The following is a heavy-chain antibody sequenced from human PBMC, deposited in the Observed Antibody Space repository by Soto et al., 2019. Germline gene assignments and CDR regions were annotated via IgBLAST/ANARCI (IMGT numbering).Heavy chain of an antibody. J-gene: IGHJ5*02. D-gene: IGHD6-13*01. V-gene: IGHV4-39*01. Sequence: PSETLSLTCTVSGGSISSSSYYWGWIRQPPGKGLEWIGSIYYIGSTYYNPSLKSRVTISVDTSKNQFSLKLSSVTAADTAVYYCARLGAYSPGTFDPWGQGTLVTVSS. CDR2: IYYIGST. CDR1: GGSISSSSYY. CDR3: ARLGAYSPGTFDP.